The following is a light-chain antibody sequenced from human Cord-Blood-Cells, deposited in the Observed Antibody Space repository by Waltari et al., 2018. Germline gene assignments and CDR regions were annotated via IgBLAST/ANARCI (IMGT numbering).Light chain of an antibody. Sequence: SYELTQPPSVSVSPGQTARITCSGDALPKQYAHWYQQKPGQAPVLVRYKDSERTSGIPERFSGSSSGTTVTLSISGVQAEDEADYYCQSADSSGTWVFGGGTKLTVL. CDR3: QSADSSGTWV. V-gene: IGLV3-25*02. CDR1: ALPKQY. J-gene: IGLJ3*02. CDR2: KDS.